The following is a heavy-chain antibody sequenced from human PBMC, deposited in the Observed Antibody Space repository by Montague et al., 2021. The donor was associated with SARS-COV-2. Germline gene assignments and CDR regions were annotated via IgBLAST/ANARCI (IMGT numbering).Heavy chain of an antibody. CDR3: ARDMSGSSDF. V-gene: IGHV3-74*01. CDR1: GFTFNSYC. J-gene: IGHJ4*02. D-gene: IGHD3-3*01. CDR2: INSDGSYT. Sequence: SLRLSCAASGFTFNSYCMHWVRQAPGKGLEWLSPINSDGSYTSYASSVKGRFTISRDNAKNALYLQMNSLGAEDTAVYYCARDMSGSSDFWGQGTLVTVSS.